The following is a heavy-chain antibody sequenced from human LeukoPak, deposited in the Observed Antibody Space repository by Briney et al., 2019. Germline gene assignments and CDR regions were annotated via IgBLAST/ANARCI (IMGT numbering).Heavy chain of an antibody. CDR3: ACSYSSSKAIDY. V-gene: IGHV1-69*05. D-gene: IGHD6-6*01. Sequence: SVKVSCKASGGTFSSYAISWVRQAPGQGLEWMGGIIPIFGTANYAQRFQGRVTITTDESTSTAYMELSSLRSEDTAVYYCACSYSSSKAIDYWGQGTLVTVSS. J-gene: IGHJ4*02. CDR1: GGTFSSYA. CDR2: IIPIFGTA.